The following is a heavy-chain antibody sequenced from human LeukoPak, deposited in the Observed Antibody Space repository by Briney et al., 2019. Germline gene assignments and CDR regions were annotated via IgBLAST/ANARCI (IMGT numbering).Heavy chain of an antibody. CDR3: ARHGSGWLNFDS. J-gene: IGHJ4*02. D-gene: IGHD3-10*01. Sequence: KPSETLSLTCTVSGGSISYSTTYWGWIRQPPGKGLEWIGYIYYSGTINYNPSLKSRVTISLDTPKNQFSLKLSSVTAADTAVYYCARHGSGWLNFDSWGQGTLVTVSS. CDR1: GGSISYSTTY. CDR2: IYYSGTI. V-gene: IGHV4-61*05.